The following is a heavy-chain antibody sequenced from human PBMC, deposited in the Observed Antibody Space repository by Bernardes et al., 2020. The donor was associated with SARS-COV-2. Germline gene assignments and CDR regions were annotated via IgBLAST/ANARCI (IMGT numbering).Heavy chain of an antibody. Sequence: GGSLSLSCAASGFTFSSYGMNWVRQAPGKGLELVASITDSSSNISYADSVKGRFTISRDDAKNSLYLQMNTLRAEDTAVYFCARDSIAVAGDYYFYGMDVWGQGTTVTVSS. CDR3: ARDSIAVAGDYYFYGMDV. CDR2: ITDSSSNI. J-gene: IGHJ6*02. CDR1: GFTFSSYG. V-gene: IGHV3-21*01. D-gene: IGHD6-13*01.